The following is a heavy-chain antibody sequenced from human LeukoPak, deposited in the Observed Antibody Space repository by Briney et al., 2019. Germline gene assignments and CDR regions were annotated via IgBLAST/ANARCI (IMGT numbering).Heavy chain of an antibody. CDR2: IYYSGST. D-gene: IGHD5-24*01. CDR1: GGSISSYY. J-gene: IGHJ4*02. CDR3: ARAGRDGYDLFHY. Sequence: SETLSLTCTVSGGSISSYYWSWIRQPPGKGLEWIGYIYYSGSTNYNPSLKSRVTISVDTSKNQFSLKLSSVTAADTAVYYCARAGRDGYDLFHYWGQGTLVTVSS. V-gene: IGHV4-59*01.